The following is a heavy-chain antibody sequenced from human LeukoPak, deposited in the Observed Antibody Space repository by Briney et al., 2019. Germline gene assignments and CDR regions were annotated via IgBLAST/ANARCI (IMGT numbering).Heavy chain of an antibody. Sequence: GGSLRLSCAASGFTFSSYSMNWVRQAPGKGLEWVSSISSSSSYIYYADSVKGRFTISRDNAKNSLYLQMNSLRAEDTAVYYCARVDYYDSSGYYSVPDYFDYWGQGTLVTVSS. D-gene: IGHD3-22*01. CDR1: GFTFSSYS. V-gene: IGHV3-21*01. J-gene: IGHJ4*02. CDR3: ARVDYYDSSGYYSVPDYFDY. CDR2: ISSSSSYI.